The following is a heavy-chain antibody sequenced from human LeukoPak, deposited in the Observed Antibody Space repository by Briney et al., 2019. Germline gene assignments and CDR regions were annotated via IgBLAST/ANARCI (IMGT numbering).Heavy chain of an antibody. D-gene: IGHD3-10*01. V-gene: IGHV4-61*09. CDR3: ARRASQYYYGSGPYYYFDY. J-gene: IGHJ4*02. CDR1: GGSISSGSYY. CDR2: IYTSGST. Sequence: SETLSLTCTVSGGSISSGSYYWSWIRQPAGKGLEWIGHIYTSGSTYYNPSLKSRVTIFVDTSKNQFSLKLSSVTAADTAVYYCARRASQYYYGSGPYYYFDYWGQGTLVTVSS.